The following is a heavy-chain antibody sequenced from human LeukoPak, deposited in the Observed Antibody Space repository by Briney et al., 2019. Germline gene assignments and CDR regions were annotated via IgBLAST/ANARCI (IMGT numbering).Heavy chain of an antibody. V-gene: IGHV4-34*01. CDR1: GESFSGYY. Sequence: SETLSLTCAVYGESFSGYYWSWIRQPPGKGLEWIGEINHSGSTNYNPSLKSRVTISVDTSKNQFSLRLSSVTAADTAVYYCARGSGRRENGGNYSPFDYWGQGTLVTVSS. J-gene: IGHJ4*02. CDR3: ARGSGRRENGGNYSPFDY. CDR2: INHSGST. D-gene: IGHD4-23*01.